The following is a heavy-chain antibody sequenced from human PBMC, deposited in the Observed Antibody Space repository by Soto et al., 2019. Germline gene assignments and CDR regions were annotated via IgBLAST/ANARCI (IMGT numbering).Heavy chain of an antibody. CDR1: GFTFSSYA. CDR2: ISGSGGST. D-gene: IGHD2-15*01. Sequence: GGSLRLSCAASGFTFSSYAMSWVRQAPGKGLEWVSAISGSGGSTYYADSVKGRFTISRDNSKNTLYLQMNSLRAEDTDVYYCAKRTSNVVVAPTPFDYWGQGTLVTVSS. CDR3: AKRTSNVVVAPTPFDY. J-gene: IGHJ4*02. V-gene: IGHV3-23*01.